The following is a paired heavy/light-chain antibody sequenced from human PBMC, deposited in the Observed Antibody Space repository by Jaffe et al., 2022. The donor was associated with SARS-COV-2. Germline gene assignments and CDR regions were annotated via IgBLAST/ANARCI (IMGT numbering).Heavy chain of an antibody. D-gene: IGHD3-22*01. J-gene: IGHJ4*02. V-gene: IGHV3-23*01. CDR1: GLTFSNFA. CDR3: TNRPPYFYDSSGYGSLGGFDY. CDR2: IGSSGAI. Sequence: EVQLLESGGGLVQPGGSLRLSCAASGLTFSNFAMSWVRQAPGKGLEWVSTIGSSGAIYYAGSVKGRFTISRDNSRNALFLQMNSLRAEDTAVYYCTNRPPYFYDSSGYGSLGGFDYWGQGALVTVSS.
Light chain of an antibody. CDR1: RSDVGGFKY. J-gene: IGLJ3*02. CDR2: EIS. CDR3: GAYAGSNTWV. V-gene: IGLV2-8*01. Sequence: QSALTQPPSASGSPGQSVTISCTGSRSDVGGFKYVSWYQQRPGKAPKLIIYEISKRHPDVPDRFSGSKSGNTASLTISGLQPDDEADYHCGAYAGSNTWVFGGGTKVTVL.